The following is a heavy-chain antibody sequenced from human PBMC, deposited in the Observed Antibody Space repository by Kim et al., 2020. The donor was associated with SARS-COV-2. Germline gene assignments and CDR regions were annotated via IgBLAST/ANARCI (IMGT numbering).Heavy chain of an antibody. J-gene: IGHJ4*02. D-gene: IGHD6-13*01. CDR2: FDSHPSSL. V-gene: IGHV3-21*01. CDR3: TRGSLLTAGYYFDY. Sequence: DPGKDLHWGSLFDSHPSSLYYEDSVKGRFTISRDDDKNSVVLEMSSLRVEDTALYYCTRGSLLTAGYYFDYWGRGSLVTV.